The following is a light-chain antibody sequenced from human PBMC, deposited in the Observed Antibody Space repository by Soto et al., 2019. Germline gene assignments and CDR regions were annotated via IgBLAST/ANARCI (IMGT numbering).Light chain of an antibody. CDR1: QSVRSSN. CDR3: QQRSNWPGIT. J-gene: IGKJ5*01. V-gene: IGKV3-11*01. Sequence: EIVLTQSPGTQSLSPGERATLSCRASQSVRSSNLAWYQQKPGQAPRLLIYDASNRATGIPARFSGSGSGTDFTLTIISLEPEDFAVYYCQQRSNWPGITFGQGTRLEIK. CDR2: DAS.